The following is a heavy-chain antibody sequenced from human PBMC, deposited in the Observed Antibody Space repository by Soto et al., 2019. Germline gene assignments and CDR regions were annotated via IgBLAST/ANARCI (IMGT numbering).Heavy chain of an antibody. Sequence: SETLSLTCSVAGGFISSSPYYWAWIRQPPGKELEWIGSMYYSGNTYYNPSLKSRVTISVDTSKNQFSLKLSSVTAADSAVYYCARHVDYYDSSGYYYREKYYFDYWGQGTLVTVSS. J-gene: IGHJ4*02. D-gene: IGHD3-22*01. CDR3: ARHVDYYDSSGYYYREKYYFDY. CDR1: GGFISSSPYY. V-gene: IGHV4-39*01. CDR2: MYYSGNT.